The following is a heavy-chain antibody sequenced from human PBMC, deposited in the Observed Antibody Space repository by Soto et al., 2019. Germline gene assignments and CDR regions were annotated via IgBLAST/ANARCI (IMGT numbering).Heavy chain of an antibody. CDR2: IIAYNGDT. Sequence: ASVKVSCKASGYTFTGSYMHWVRPAPGQGLEWMGWIIAYNGDTNYAQKLQGRVTMTTDTSTSTAYMELRSLRSDDTAVYYCVVAAQPYYFDYWGQGTLVTVSS. CDR1: GYTFTGSY. D-gene: IGHD2-15*01. V-gene: IGHV1-18*04. CDR3: VVAAQPYYFDY. J-gene: IGHJ4*02.